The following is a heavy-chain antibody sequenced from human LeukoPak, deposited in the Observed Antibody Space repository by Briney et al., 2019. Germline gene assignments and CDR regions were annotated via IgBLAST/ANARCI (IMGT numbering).Heavy chain of an antibody. CDR1: GGSISNYY. CDR3: PRDRSPEGYYDSSHWDYYHGMDV. Sequence: SETLSLTCTVSGGSISNYYWSWLRQPPGKGLEWIGYIYYSGSTNYNPSLKSRVTISVDTSKNQFSLNLSSVTAADTAMYYCPRDRSPEGYYDSSHWDYYHGMDVWGQGTTVTVSS. D-gene: IGHD3-22*01. CDR2: IYYSGST. J-gene: IGHJ6*02. V-gene: IGHV4-59*01.